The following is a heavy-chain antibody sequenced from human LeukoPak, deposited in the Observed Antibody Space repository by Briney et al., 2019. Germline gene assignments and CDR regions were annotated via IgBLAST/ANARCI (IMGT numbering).Heavy chain of an antibody. V-gene: IGHV3-33*01. D-gene: IGHD5-18*01. Sequence: PGGSLRLSCAASGFTFSICGMHWVRQAPGKGPEWVAVVWYDGTDKYYADSVKGRFTISRDNSKNTLYLQMNSLRAEDTAVYYCARGSGYTYGTYFDPWGQGTLVTVSP. CDR2: VWYDGTDK. CDR3: ARGSGYTYGTYFDP. J-gene: IGHJ5*02. CDR1: GFTFSICG.